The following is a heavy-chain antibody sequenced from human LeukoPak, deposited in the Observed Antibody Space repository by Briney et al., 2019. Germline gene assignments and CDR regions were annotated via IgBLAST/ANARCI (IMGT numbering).Heavy chain of an antibody. CDR1: GGTFSSYA. J-gene: IGHJ6*03. CDR2: IIPIFGTA. V-gene: IGHV1-69*13. CDR3: ARGDSSSWSHYYYYYMDV. Sequence: ASVKVSCKASGGTFSSYAISWVRQAPGQGLEWMGGIIPIFGTANYARKFQGRVTITADESTSTAYMELSSLRSEDTAVYYCARGDSSSWSHYYYYYMDVWGKGTTVTVSS. D-gene: IGHD6-13*01.